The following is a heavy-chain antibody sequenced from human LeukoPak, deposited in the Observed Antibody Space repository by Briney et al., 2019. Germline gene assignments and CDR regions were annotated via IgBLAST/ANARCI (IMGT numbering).Heavy chain of an antibody. V-gene: IGHV4-39*01. CDR1: GGSISSSSYY. CDR3: ARPRIAAAGLLDY. D-gene: IGHD6-13*01. Sequence: SETLSLXCTVSGGSISSSSYYWGWIRQPPGKGLEWIGSIYYSGSTYYNPSLKSRVTISVDTSKNQFSLKLSSVTAADTAVYYCARPRIAAAGLLDYWGQGTLVTVSS. CDR2: IYYSGST. J-gene: IGHJ4*02.